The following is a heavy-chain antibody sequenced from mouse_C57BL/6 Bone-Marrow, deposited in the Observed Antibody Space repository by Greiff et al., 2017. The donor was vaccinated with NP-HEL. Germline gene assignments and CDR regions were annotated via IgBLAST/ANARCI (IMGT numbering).Heavy chain of an antibody. CDR1: GYTFTSYW. CDR2: IYPGNSDT. J-gene: IGHJ4*01. CDR3: TRRWFHYYAMDY. D-gene: IGHD1-1*02. V-gene: IGHV1-5*01. Sequence: EVQLQQSGTVLARPGASVKMSCKTSGYTFTSYWMHWVKQRPGPGLEWIGAIYPGNSDTSYNQKFKGKAKLTAVTSASTAYMELSSLTNEDSAVYYCTRRWFHYYAMDYWGQGTSVTVSS.